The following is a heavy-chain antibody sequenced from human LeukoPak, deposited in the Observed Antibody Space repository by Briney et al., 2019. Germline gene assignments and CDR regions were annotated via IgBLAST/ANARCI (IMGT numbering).Heavy chain of an antibody. Sequence: GASVKVSCKASGYTFTSYGISWVRQAPGQGLEWMGWISAYNGNTNYAQKLQGRVTMTTDTSTSTAYMELRSLRSEDTAVYYCARDRYSSSWYSGLIDYWGQGTLVTVSS. CDR3: ARDRYSSSWYSGLIDY. J-gene: IGHJ4*02. V-gene: IGHV1-18*01. CDR2: ISAYNGNT. CDR1: GYTFTSYG. D-gene: IGHD6-13*01.